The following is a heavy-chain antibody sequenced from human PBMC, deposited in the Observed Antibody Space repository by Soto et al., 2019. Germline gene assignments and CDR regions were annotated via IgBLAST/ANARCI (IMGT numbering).Heavy chain of an antibody. CDR1: GYTFTNYD. CDR3: ARGPMSCTSRRGPYFLDX. V-gene: IGHV1-8*01. D-gene: IGHD2-2*01. J-gene: IGHJ4*02. CDR2: MNTNSGNT. Sequence: ASLKVSCNASGYTFTNYDINWVRQATGQGLEWMGWMNTNSGNTGYAQKFQGRVTMTRNTSMSTASMELSSLRSEETAVYYCARGPMSCTSRRGPYFLDXWAQGTLVTVS.